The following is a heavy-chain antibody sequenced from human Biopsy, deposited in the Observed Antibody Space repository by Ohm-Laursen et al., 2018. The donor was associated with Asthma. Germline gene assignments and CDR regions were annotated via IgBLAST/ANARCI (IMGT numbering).Heavy chain of an antibody. CDR2: ISWNSGNI. CDR1: GFSFDDCA. D-gene: IGHD3-22*01. J-gene: IGHJ4*01. CDR3: AKSADYYDSTDYLDF. Sequence: SLRLSCAVTGFSFDDCAMHWVRQAPGKGLEWVSSISWNSGNIDYAVSVKGRFTISRDNAKNSLYLQMQGLRPEDTAFYYCAKSADYYDSTDYLDFWGRGTLVTVSS. V-gene: IGHV3-9*01.